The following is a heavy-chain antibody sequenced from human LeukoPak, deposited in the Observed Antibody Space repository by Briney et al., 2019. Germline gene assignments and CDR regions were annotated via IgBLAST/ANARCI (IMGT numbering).Heavy chain of an antibody. CDR2: ISSSSSTI. CDR3: AREEERSFDY. Sequence: GGSLRLSCAASGFTFSSYSMNWVRQAPGKGLEWVSYISSSSSTIYYADSVKGRFTISRDNAKNSLYLQMNSLRAEDTAVYYCAREEERSFDYWGQGTLVTVSS. J-gene: IGHJ4*02. D-gene: IGHD5-24*01. V-gene: IGHV3-48*04. CDR1: GFTFSSYS.